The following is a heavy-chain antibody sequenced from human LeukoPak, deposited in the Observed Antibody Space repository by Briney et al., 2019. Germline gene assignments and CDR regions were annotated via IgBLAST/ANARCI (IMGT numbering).Heavy chain of an antibody. Sequence: PGRSLRLSCAASGFTFGDYAMHWVRQAPGKGLEWVSGISWNSGSIGYADSVKGRFTISRDNAKNSLYLQMNSLRAEDTALYYCAKDKAMAAAGTVFDYWGQGTLVTVSS. CDR1: GFTFGDYA. CDR2: ISWNSGSI. V-gene: IGHV3-9*01. D-gene: IGHD6-13*01. CDR3: AKDKAMAAAGTVFDY. J-gene: IGHJ4*02.